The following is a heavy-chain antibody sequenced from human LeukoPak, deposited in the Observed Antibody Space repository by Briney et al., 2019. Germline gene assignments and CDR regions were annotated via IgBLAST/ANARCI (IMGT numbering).Heavy chain of an antibody. V-gene: IGHV3-30-3*01. J-gene: IGHJ4*02. Sequence: GGSLRLSCSASGFTFSDYAMHWVRQAPGKGLEWVAVISKDGSDKYYPGSVRGRFTISRDNSKNTIYLQMDSLRAEDTAIYYCARDYWWNYDYWGQGTLVAVSS. CDR3: ARDYWWNYDY. CDR2: ISKDGSDK. CDR1: GFTFSDYA. D-gene: IGHD1-7*01.